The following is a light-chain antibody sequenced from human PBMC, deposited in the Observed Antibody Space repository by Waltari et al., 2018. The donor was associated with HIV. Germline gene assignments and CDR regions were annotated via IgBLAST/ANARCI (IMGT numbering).Light chain of an antibody. CDR1: SSNIGRDT. J-gene: IGLJ3*02. V-gene: IGLV1-44*01. CDR3: ASWVGSLNGWV. CDR2: NNT. Sequence: QSVLTQPPSASGTPGQRVTISCSGGSSNIGRDTVNWYQHLPGTAPNLLIYNNTRRPSGVPDRFSGSKSGTSASLAISGLQSEDEADYYCASWVGSLNGWVFGGGTKLTVL.